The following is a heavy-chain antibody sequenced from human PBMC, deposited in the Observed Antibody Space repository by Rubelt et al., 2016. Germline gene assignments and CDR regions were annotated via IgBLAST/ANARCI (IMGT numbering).Heavy chain of an antibody. CDR1: GGSISSSTYY. CDR2: IYYSGST. Sequence: QLQLQESGPGLVKPSDTLSLTCTVSGGSISSSTYYWGWFRQPPGKGLEWIGSIYYSGSTYYNPSLNCPVTISVDTSKNQFALMLSPVTAADTAVYYCARQLDYGDYSGWYFDLWGRGTLVTVSS. D-gene: IGHD4-17*01. CDR3: ARQLDYGDYSGWYFDL. V-gene: IGHV4-39*01. J-gene: IGHJ2*01.